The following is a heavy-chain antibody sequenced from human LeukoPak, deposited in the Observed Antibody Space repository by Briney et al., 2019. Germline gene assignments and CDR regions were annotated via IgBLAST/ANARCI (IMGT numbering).Heavy chain of an antibody. Sequence: PGGSLRLSCAASGFTFSTYGMTWVRQAPGKGLEWVSAISGSAATTFYADSVKGRFTISRDNSKNTLYLQMNSLRAEDTAVYYCAKDGYDNIVVVTATAPYYYYYMDVWGKGTTVTISS. J-gene: IGHJ6*03. D-gene: IGHD2-21*02. CDR2: ISGSAATT. V-gene: IGHV3-23*01. CDR3: AKDGYDNIVVVTATAPYYYYYMDV. CDR1: GFTFSTYG.